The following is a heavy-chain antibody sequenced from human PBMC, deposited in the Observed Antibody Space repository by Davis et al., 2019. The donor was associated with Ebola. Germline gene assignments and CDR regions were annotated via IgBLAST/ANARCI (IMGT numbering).Heavy chain of an antibody. CDR2: IRYDGSNK. Sequence: GESLKISCAASGFTFSSYSMNWVRQAPGKGLEWVAVIRYDGSNKYYADSVKGRFTISRDNAKNSLYLQMNSLRAEDTAVYYCARVVGATTGWFDPWGQGTLVTVSS. D-gene: IGHD1-26*01. J-gene: IGHJ5*02. CDR1: GFTFSSYS. V-gene: IGHV3-33*08. CDR3: ARVVGATTGWFDP.